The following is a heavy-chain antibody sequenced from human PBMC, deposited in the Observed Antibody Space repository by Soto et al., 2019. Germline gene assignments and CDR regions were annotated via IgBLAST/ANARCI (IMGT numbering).Heavy chain of an antibody. J-gene: IGHJ4*01. Sequence: ASVKVSCKASRYIFTSVNIHWVRQAPGQGPEWMGEINPARGSAGYEEKFQGRVTMTSDTATTTVYMVLTSLKHDDTAVYYCARIGGPGVTFFDFWG. D-gene: IGHD6-13*01. CDR3: ARIGGPGVTFFDF. CDR1: RYIFTSVN. CDR2: INPARGSA. V-gene: IGHV1-46*01.